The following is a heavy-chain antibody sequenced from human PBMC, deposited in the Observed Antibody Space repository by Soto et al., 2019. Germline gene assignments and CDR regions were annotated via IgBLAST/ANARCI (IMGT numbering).Heavy chain of an antibody. D-gene: IGHD4-17*01. V-gene: IGHV4-39*07. Sequence: SETLSLTCTVSGGSISSSSYYWGWIRQPPGKWLEWIGSIYYSGSTYYNPSLKSRVTISTDESLTTVYLHLSNLTAADIAVYYRARRFRNAPTSYGAHWYDPWGQGTLVTVYS. CDR2: IYYSGST. CDR1: GGSISSSSYY. CDR3: ARRFRNAPTSYGAHWYDP. J-gene: IGHJ5*02.